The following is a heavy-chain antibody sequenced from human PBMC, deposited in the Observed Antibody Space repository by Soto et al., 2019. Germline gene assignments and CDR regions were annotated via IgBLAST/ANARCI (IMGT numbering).Heavy chain of an antibody. CDR3: ARVNYSPPYYYYYGMDV. J-gene: IGHJ6*02. D-gene: IGHD4-4*01. Sequence: QVQLVQSGAEVKKPGASVKVSCKASGYTFTSYGISWVRQAPGQGLERMGWISAYNGNTNYAQKLQGRVTMTTDTSTSTAYMELRSLRSDDTAVYYCARVNYSPPYYYYYGMDVWGQGTKVTVSS. CDR2: ISAYNGNT. CDR1: GYTFTSYG. V-gene: IGHV1-18*01.